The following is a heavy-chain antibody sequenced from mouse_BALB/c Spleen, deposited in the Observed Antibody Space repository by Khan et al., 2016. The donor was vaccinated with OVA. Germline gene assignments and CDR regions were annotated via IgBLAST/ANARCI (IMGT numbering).Heavy chain of an antibody. Sequence: QVQLKESGPGLVAPSQSLSITCTISGSSLTNYGAYCVRLPLGKGLVWLVVTLSDGSTTYNSAFKSRLSIRKDNSKSHVFLNMNSLPTDDTAMYYCDRQPYYHYYVMDYWGQGTSVTVSS. J-gene: IGHJ4*01. CDR1: GSSLTNYG. CDR3: DRQPYYHYYVMDY. CDR2: TLSDGST. V-gene: IGHV2-6-1*01. D-gene: IGHD1-1*02.